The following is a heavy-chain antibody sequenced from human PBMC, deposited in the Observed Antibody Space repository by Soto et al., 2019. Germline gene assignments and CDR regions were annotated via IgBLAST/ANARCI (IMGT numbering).Heavy chain of an antibody. CDR2: IYYSGST. J-gene: IGHJ4*02. CDR1: GGSISSYY. V-gene: IGHV4-59*01. Sequence: SETLSLTCTVSGGSISSYYWSWIRQPPGKGLEWIGYIYYSGSTNYNPSLKSRVTISVDTSKNQFSLKLSSVTAADTAVYYCARDSDYDSSGYYYPFDYWGQGTLVTVSS. D-gene: IGHD3-22*01. CDR3: ARDSDYDSSGYYYPFDY.